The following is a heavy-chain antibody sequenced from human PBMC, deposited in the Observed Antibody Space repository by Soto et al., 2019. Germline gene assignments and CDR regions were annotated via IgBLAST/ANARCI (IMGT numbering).Heavy chain of an antibody. CDR1: GFTFTSSA. J-gene: IGHJ5*02. V-gene: IGHV1-58*01. Sequence: SVKVSCKASGFTFTSSAVQWVRQARGQRLEWIGWIVVGSGNTNYAQKFQERVTITRDMSTSTAYMELSSLRSEDTAVYYCAAALRYNWNWRWFDPWGQGTLVTVSS. CDR2: IVVGSGNT. CDR3: AAALRYNWNWRWFDP. D-gene: IGHD1-7*01.